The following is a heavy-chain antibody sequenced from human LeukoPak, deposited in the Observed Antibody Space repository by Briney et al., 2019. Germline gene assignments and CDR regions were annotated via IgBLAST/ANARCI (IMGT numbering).Heavy chain of an antibody. CDR3: ARVGRSIAAAALPDYYYYYGMDV. Sequence: SETLSLTCTVSGGPISSYYWSWIRQPAGKGLEWIGRIYTSGSTNYNPSLKSRVTMSVDTSKNQFSLKLSSVTAADTAVYYCARVGRSIAAAALPDYYYYYGMDVWGQGTTVTVSS. CDR1: GGPISSYY. V-gene: IGHV4-4*07. CDR2: IYTSGST. D-gene: IGHD6-13*01. J-gene: IGHJ6*02.